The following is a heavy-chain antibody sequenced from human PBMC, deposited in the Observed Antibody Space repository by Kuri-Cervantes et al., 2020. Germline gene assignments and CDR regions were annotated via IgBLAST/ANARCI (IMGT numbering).Heavy chain of an antibody. D-gene: IGHD1-26*01. J-gene: IGHJ4*02. CDR1: GFTFSSYS. Sequence: GESLKISCAASGFTFSSYSMNWVRQAPGKGLEWVSYISSSGSTIYYADSVKGRFTISRDNSKNTLYLQMNSLRAEDTAVYYCAKGSYFSDYWGQGTLVTVSS. CDR3: AKGSYFSDY. CDR2: ISSSGSTI. V-gene: IGHV3-48*01.